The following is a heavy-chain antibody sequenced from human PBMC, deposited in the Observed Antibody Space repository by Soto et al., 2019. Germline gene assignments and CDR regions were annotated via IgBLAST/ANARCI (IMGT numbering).Heavy chain of an antibody. J-gene: IGHJ4*02. D-gene: IGHD2-2*01. Sequence: ASVKVSCKASGYTFTNFGVTWVRQAPGQGLEWMGWISAYNGDTIYIEKFQDRVTMTTDTSTTTAYLELRGLRFDDTAVYYCARGDPRVVPSALPYFDSWGQGTLVTVSS. CDR1: GYTFTNFG. CDR2: ISAYNGDT. CDR3: ARGDPRVVPSALPYFDS. V-gene: IGHV1-18*01.